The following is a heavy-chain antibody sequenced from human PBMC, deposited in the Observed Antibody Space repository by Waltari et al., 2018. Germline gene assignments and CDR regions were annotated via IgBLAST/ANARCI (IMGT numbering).Heavy chain of an antibody. CDR2: IIPILGIA. CDR3: ARLQEGYCSGGSCYQGDY. V-gene: IGHV1-69*04. Sequence: QVQLVQSGAAVKKPGSSVKVSCKASGGTFRSYSISWARQAPGQGLEWMGGIIPILGIANYAQKFQGRVTITADESTSTAYMELSSLRSEDTAVYYCARLQEGYCSGGSCYQGDYWGQGTLVTVSS. D-gene: IGHD2-15*01. J-gene: IGHJ4*02. CDR1: GGTFRSYS.